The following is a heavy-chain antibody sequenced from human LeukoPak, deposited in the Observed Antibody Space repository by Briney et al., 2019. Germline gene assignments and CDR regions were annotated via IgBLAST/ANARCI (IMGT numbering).Heavy chain of an antibody. J-gene: IGHJ6*02. V-gene: IGHV1-8*01. D-gene: IGHD3-3*01. CDR1: GYTFTSYD. Sequence: GASVKVSCKASGYTFTSYDINWVRQATGQGLEWMGWMNPNSGNTGYAQKFQGRVTMTRNTSISTAYMELSSLRSEDTAVYYCARVQFLEWLLSPTRGMDVWGQGTTVTVSS. CDR3: ARVQFLEWLLSPTRGMDV. CDR2: MNPNSGNT.